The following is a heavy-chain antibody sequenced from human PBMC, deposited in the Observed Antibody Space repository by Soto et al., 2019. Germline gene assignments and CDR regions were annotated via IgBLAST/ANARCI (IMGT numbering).Heavy chain of an antibody. CDR2: ISYDGSNK. V-gene: IGHV3-30*18. CDR3: AKGGERRYYYGMDV. Sequence: GGSLRLSCAASGFTFSSYGMHWVRQAPGKGLEWVAVISYDGSNKYYADSVKGRFTISRDNSKNTLYLQMNSLRAEDTAVYYCAKGGERRYYYGMDVWGQGTTVTVSS. J-gene: IGHJ6*02. CDR1: GFTFSSYG.